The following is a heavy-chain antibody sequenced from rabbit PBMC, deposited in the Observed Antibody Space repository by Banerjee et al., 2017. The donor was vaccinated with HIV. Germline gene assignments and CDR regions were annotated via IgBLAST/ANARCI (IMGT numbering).Heavy chain of an antibody. CDR2: IYTGSSGST. CDR3: ARDLGGSIHL. CDR1: GFSFSSSYW. Sequence: QEQLVESGGGLVQPEGSLTLTCTASGFSFSSSYWICWVRQAPGKGLEWIACIYTGSSGSTYYASWAKGRFTISKTSSTTVTLQMTSLTAADTATYLCARDLGGSIHLWGPGTLVTVS. V-gene: IGHV1S45*01. J-gene: IGHJ4*01. D-gene: IGHD4-2*01.